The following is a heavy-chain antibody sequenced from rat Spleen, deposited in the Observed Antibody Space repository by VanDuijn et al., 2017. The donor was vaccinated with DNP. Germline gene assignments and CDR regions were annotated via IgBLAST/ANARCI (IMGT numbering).Heavy chain of an antibody. D-gene: IGHD1-4*01. CDR2: ISYSGST. J-gene: IGHJ2*01. CDR1: GYSITGNY. CDR3: ARWTRYFDY. V-gene: IGHV3-1*01. Sequence: EVQLQESGPGLVKPSQSLSLTCSVTGYSITGNYWGWIRKFPGNKMEYIGHISYSGSTSYNPSLKSRISITRDTSKNQFFLQLNSVTTEDTATYYCARWTRYFDYWGQGVMVIVSS.